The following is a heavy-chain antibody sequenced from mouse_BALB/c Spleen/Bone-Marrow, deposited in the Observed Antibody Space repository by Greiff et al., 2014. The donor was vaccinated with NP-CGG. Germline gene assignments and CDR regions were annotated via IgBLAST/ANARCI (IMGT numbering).Heavy chain of an antibody. CDR1: GISITTGNYR. V-gene: IGHV3-5*02. CDR3: ARGAMITTGYFDY. CDR2: IYYSGTI. J-gene: IGHJ2*01. D-gene: IGHD2-4*01. Sequence: VQLKESGPGLVKPSQTVSLTCTVTGISITTGNYRWSWIRQFPGNKLEWIGYIYYSGTITYNPSLTSRTTITRDTSKNQFFLEMNSLTAEDTATYYWARGAMITTGYFDYWGQGTTLTVSS.